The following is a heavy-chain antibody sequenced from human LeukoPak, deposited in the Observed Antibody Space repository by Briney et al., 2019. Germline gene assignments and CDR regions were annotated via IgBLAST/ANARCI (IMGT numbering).Heavy chain of an antibody. D-gene: IGHD4-17*01. V-gene: IGHV4-4*07. CDR3: ARARICDYCRTSDAFDI. Sequence: RPSETLSLTCTVSGGSIGSYYWSWVRQPAGKGLEWIGRIYTSGSTNYNPSLKSRVTMSVDTSKNQFSLKLSSVTAADTAVDYCARARICDYCRTSDAFDIWAQGTMVTVSS. CDR1: GGSIGSYY. CDR2: IYTSGST. J-gene: IGHJ3*02.